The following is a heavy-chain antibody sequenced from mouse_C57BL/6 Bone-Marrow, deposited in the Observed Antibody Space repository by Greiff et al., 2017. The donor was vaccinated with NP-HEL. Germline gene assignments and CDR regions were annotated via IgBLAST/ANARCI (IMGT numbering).Heavy chain of an antibody. CDR2: ISDGGSYT. J-gene: IGHJ2*01. Sequence: DVQLVESGGGLVKPGGSLKLSCAASGFTFSSYAMSWVRQTPEKRLEWVATISDGGSYTYYPDNVKGRFTISRDNAKNNLYLQMSHLKSEDTAMYYCARGWSYSFDYWGQGTTLTVSS. CDR3: ARGWSYSFDY. D-gene: IGHD2-3*01. CDR1: GFTFSSYA. V-gene: IGHV5-4*01.